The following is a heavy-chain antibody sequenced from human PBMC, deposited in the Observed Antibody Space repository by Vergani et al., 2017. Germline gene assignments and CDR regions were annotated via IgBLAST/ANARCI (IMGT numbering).Heavy chain of an antibody. CDR3: ARGDDGILSGYRY. CDR1: GYTFSNYY. V-gene: IGHV1-46*03. D-gene: IGHD3-9*01. Sequence: QVQVVQSGAEVKKSGASGKVSCKTSGYTFSNYYMHWVRQAPGQGLEWMGIINPSGGHTNYAQKFQGRVTMTRDTSTSTVYMELSSLRSEDTAIYYCARGDDGILSGYRYWGQGTLVTVSA. J-gene: IGHJ4*02. CDR2: INPSGGHT.